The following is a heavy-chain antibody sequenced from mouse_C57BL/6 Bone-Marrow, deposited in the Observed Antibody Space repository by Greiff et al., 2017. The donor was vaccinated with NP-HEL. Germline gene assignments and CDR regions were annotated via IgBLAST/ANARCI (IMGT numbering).Heavy chain of an antibody. J-gene: IGHJ3*01. Sequence: QVQLKASGAELVKPGASVKISCKASGYEFSNYWMNWVKQRPGKGLEWIGQIYPGDGDTNYNGKFKDKATLTADKSSSTAYMQLSRLTSEDSAVYFCARGAYWGQGTLVTVSA. CDR2: IYPGDGDT. V-gene: IGHV1-80*01. CDR3: ARGAY. CDR1: GYEFSNYW.